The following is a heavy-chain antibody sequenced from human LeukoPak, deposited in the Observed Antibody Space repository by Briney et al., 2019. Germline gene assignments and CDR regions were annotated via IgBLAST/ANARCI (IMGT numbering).Heavy chain of an antibody. CDR1: GFTFSSYS. CDR3: AREAITGDRDFDY. J-gene: IGHJ4*02. CDR2: IPGRSETI. Sequence: GGSLRLSCAASGFTFSSYSMNWVRQAPGKGLEWLSYIPGRSETIYNADSVKGRFTISRDNAKNSLYLQMNSLRAEDTALYYCAREAITGDRDFDYWGQGTLVTVSS. V-gene: IGHV3-48*01. D-gene: IGHD7-27*01.